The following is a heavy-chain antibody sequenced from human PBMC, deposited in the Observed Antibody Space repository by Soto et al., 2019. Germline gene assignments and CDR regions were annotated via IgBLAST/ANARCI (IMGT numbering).Heavy chain of an antibody. CDR1: GFTFNNYA. V-gene: IGHV3-23*01. D-gene: IGHD3-22*01. CDR2: ITSSGAA. J-gene: IGHJ5*02. CDR3: AKGESSVSARDFDP. Sequence: DVQLLDSGGDLAQPGGSLRLSCEASGFTFNNYAIAWVRQAPGKGLEWVSGITSSGAAYYADSVKGWFTISRDNSKNTLYLQMNSLRAEDTAVYYCAKGESSVSARDFDPWGQGTLVTVSS.